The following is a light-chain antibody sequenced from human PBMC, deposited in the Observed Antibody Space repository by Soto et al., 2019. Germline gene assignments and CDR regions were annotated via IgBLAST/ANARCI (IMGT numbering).Light chain of an antibody. J-gene: IGLJ1*01. V-gene: IGLV2-23*02. CDR1: SSDVGSYNL. CDR2: EVS. Sequence: QSALTQPASVSGAPGQSITISCTGTSSDVGSYNLVSWYQQHPGKAPKLMIYEVSKRPSGVSNRSSGSKSGNTASLTISGLQAEDEADYYCCPYAASSTVFGTGTTVTVL. CDR3: CPYAASSTV.